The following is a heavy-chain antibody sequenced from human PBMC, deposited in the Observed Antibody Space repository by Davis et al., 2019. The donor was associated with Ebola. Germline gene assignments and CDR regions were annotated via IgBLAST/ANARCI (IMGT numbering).Heavy chain of an antibody. V-gene: IGHV3-48*04. Sequence: GGSLRLSCAASGFTFSSYGMHWVRQAPGKGLEWVSYISSSGSTIYYADSVKGRFTISRDNAKNSLYLQMNSLRAEDTAVYYCARSPPIAAAGTYYFDYWGQGTLVTVSS. J-gene: IGHJ4*02. CDR2: ISSSGSTI. CDR3: ARSPPIAAAGTYYFDY. D-gene: IGHD6-13*01. CDR1: GFTFSSYG.